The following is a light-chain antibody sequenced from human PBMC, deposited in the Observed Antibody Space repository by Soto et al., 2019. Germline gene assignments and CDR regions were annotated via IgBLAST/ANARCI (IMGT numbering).Light chain of an antibody. CDR2: DVS. CDR1: QSVSSNY. CDR3: QQYGSSPT. J-gene: IGKJ1*01. V-gene: IGKV3-20*01. Sequence: EIVLTQSPGTLSLSPGERATLSCRSSQSVSSNYLAWYQQKPDQAPRLVIYDVSGRATGIPDRFSGSGSGTDFTLTIRRLEREDFAVYYCQQYGSSPTFGQGTKVEIK.